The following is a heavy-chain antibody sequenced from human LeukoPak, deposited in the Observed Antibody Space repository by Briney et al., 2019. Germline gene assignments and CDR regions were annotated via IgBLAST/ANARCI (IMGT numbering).Heavy chain of an antibody. CDR3: ASLPFAGY. V-gene: IGHV4-39*07. Sequence: SETLSLTCTVSGGSISSSSYYWGWIRQPPGKGLEWIGSIYYSGSTYYNPSLKSRVTISVDTSKNQFSLKLSSVTAADTAVYYCASLPFAGYWGQGTLVTVSS. CDR1: GGSISSSSYY. CDR2: IYYSGST. J-gene: IGHJ4*02.